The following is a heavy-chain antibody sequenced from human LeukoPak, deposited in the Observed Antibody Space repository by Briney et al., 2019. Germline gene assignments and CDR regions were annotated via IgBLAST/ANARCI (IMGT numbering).Heavy chain of an antibody. J-gene: IGHJ4*02. Sequence: ASVKVSCKASGYTFTAYYMHWVRQAPGLGLEWMGWINPNSGGTNFAQKFQGRVTMTRDTSITTAYMELSRLRSDDTAVYYCAREIPCSSSSCLDYWGQGTPVTVSS. CDR3: AREIPCSSSSCLDY. CDR2: INPNSGGT. V-gene: IGHV1-2*02. D-gene: IGHD2-2*01. CDR1: GYTFTAYY.